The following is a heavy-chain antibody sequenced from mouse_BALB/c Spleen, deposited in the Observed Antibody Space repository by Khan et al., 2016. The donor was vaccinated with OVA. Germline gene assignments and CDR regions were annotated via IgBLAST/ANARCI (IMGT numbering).Heavy chain of an antibody. J-gene: IGHJ3*01. D-gene: IGHD2-14*01. CDR1: GFTFSDYY. CDR2: ISDGGSYT. Sequence: EVQLVESGGGLVKPGGSLKLSCAASGFTFSDYYMYWVRQTPEKRLEWVATISDGGSYTYYPDSVKGRFTISRDNAKNNLYLQKSSLKSEDTAMSYCARGGYGAFAFWGQGTLVTVSA. CDR3: ARGGYGAFAF. V-gene: IGHV5-4*02.